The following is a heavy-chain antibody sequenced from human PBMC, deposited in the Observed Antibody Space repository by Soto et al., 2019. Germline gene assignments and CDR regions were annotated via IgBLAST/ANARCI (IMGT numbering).Heavy chain of an antibody. CDR1: GDSISAYS. D-gene: IGHD5-12*01. CDR3: AREGTLGRWLQPLDF. J-gene: IGHJ4*02. CDR2: IHYNGNT. Sequence: QVQLQVSGPGLVKPSETLSLTCTVSGDSISAYSWSWVRQPPGKGLEWIGNIHYNGNTKYSPSLKSRVTISVDTSKNHFSLRLISVTAADTAIYFCAREGTLGRWLQPLDFWGQGTLVTVSS. V-gene: IGHV4-59*01.